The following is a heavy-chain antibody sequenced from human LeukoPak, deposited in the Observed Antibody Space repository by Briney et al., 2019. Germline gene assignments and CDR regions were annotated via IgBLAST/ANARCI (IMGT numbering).Heavy chain of an antibody. Sequence: SETLSLTCTVSGGSISSGDYYWSWIRQPAGKGLEWIGYIYYSGSTYYNPSLKSRVTISVDTSKNQFSLKLSSVTAADTAVYYCARVRNSYGYGYWGQGTLVTVSS. CDR2: IYYSGST. J-gene: IGHJ4*02. V-gene: IGHV4-30-4*01. D-gene: IGHD5-18*01. CDR1: GGSISSGDYY. CDR3: ARVRNSYGYGY.